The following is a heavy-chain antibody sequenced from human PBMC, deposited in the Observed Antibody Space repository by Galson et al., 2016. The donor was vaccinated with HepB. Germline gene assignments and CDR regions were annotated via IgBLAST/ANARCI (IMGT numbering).Heavy chain of an antibody. Sequence: SVKVSCKASGYTFTDYYIHWVRQAPGQGLEWMGRISPNIGGTYYAQKFQGRVTMTRDTSIKTAYMELRRLRSDDTAIYYRARLSREAARPTYKWFDFWGQGTLVTVSS. CDR2: ISPNIGGT. V-gene: IGHV1-2*06. CDR3: ARLSREAARPTYKWFDF. CDR1: GYTFTDYY. D-gene: IGHD6-6*01. J-gene: IGHJ5*01.